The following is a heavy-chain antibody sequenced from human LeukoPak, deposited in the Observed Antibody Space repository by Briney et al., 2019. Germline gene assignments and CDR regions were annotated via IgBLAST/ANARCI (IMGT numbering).Heavy chain of an antibody. V-gene: IGHV3-23*01. CDR3: AKDEFGELPNRLFDY. Sequence: GGSLRLSCVASGFTLSSYAVSWVRQAPGKGLQWVSSLGISGDYTWYAGSVKGRFTISRDNAKNSLYLQMNSLRAEDTALYYCAKDEFGELPNRLFDYWGQGTLVTVSS. J-gene: IGHJ4*02. D-gene: IGHD3-10*01. CDR1: GFTLSSYA. CDR2: LGISGDYT.